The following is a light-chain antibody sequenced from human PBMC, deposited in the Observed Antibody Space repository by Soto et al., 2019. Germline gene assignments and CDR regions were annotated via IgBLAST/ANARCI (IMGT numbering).Light chain of an antibody. Sequence: QSVLTQPPSASGSPGQSVTISCTGTSSDVGGYNYVSWYQQHPGKAPKLMIYEVSERPSGVPDRFSGSKSSNTASLTVSGLQDEDEADSSCSSYEGRNNFVFGTGTKVTV. V-gene: IGLV2-8*01. CDR2: EVS. J-gene: IGLJ1*01. CDR1: SSDVGGYNY. CDR3: SSYEGRNNFV.